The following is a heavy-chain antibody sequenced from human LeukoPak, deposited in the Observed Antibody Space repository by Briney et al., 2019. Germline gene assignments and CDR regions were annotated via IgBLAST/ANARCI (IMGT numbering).Heavy chain of an antibody. CDR2: IHYTGTT. CDR1: GGSLRPDY. V-gene: IGHV4-59*08. D-gene: IGHD1-26*01. CDR3: AKILPGGHFDH. J-gene: IGHJ4*02. Sequence: SETLSLTCTVSGGSLRPDYWTWIRQPPGKRLEWIGSIHYTGTTYYNPSLKSRLTISVDTSRSRFSLKLSSVTAADTAVYYCAKILPGGHFDHWGQGALVTVSS.